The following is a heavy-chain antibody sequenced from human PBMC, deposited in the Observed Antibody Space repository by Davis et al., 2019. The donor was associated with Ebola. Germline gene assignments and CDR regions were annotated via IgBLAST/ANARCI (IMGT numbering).Heavy chain of an antibody. J-gene: IGHJ4*02. D-gene: IGHD3-9*01. CDR2: IIPIFDTP. CDR1: GGSFSSHP. CDR3: ARDFDGGNYYFDY. V-gene: IGHV1-69*13. Sequence: SVKVSCKTSGGSFSSHPISWVRQAPRQGLEWMGGIIPIFDTPHYAQKFQGRITITADASTRKAYMELSSLRSEDTATYFCARDFDGGNYYFDYWGPGTPVTVSS.